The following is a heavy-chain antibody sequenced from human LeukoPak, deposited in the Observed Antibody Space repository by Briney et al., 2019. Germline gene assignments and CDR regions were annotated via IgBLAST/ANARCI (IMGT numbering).Heavy chain of an antibody. J-gene: IGHJ4*02. CDR3: ARAVLRFLEWLFPLGY. Sequence: PGRSLRLSCAASGFTFSSYAMHWVRQAPGQGLEWMGWINPNSGGTNYAQKFQGRVTMTRDTSISTAYMELSRLRSDDTAVYYCARAVLRFLEWLFPLGYWGQGTLVTVSS. CDR2: INPNSGGT. V-gene: IGHV1-2*02. D-gene: IGHD3-3*01. CDR1: GFTFSSYA.